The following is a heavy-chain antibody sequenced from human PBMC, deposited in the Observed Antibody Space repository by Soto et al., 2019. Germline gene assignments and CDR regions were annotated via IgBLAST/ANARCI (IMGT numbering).Heavy chain of an antibody. CDR3: ASGRSVVVITPDAFDI. Sequence: QVQLVQSGAEVKKPGSSVKVSCKASGGTFSSYAISWVRLAPGQGLEWMGGIIPIFGTANYAQKFQGRVTITADESTSTAYMELSSLRSEDTAVYYCASGRSVVVITPDAFDIWGQGTMVTVSS. CDR2: IIPIFGTA. D-gene: IGHD3-22*01. V-gene: IGHV1-69*12. J-gene: IGHJ3*02. CDR1: GGTFSSYA.